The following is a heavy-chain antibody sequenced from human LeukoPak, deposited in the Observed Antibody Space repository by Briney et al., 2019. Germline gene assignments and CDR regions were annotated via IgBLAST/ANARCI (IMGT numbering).Heavy chain of an antibody. CDR2: ISGSVGST. Sequence: GGSLRLSCAASGFTFNNYAMSWVRQAPGKGLEWVSVISGSVGSTYYADSVKGRFTISRDKSKNTLYLQMNSLRAEDTAVYFCAKDILTGYYAPFDYWGQGTLVTVSS. V-gene: IGHV3-23*01. J-gene: IGHJ4*02. CDR1: GFTFNNYA. D-gene: IGHD3-9*01. CDR3: AKDILTGYYAPFDY.